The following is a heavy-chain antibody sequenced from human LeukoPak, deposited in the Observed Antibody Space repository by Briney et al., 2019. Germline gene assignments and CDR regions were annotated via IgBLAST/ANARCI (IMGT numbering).Heavy chain of an antibody. CDR2: IYYSGST. V-gene: IGHV4-39*01. CDR3: ARSDSRGYSYGYRVRPWGPALQYFDY. CDR1: GGSISSSSYY. D-gene: IGHD5-18*01. J-gene: IGHJ4*02. Sequence: SETLSLTCTVSGGSISSSSYYWGWIRQPPGKGLEWIGSIYYSGSTYYNPSLKSRVTISVDTSKNQFSLKLSSVTAADTAVYYCARSDSRGYSYGYRVRPWGPALQYFDYWGQGTLVTVSS.